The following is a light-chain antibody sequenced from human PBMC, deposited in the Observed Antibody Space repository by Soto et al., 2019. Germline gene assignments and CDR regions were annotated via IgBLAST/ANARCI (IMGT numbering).Light chain of an antibody. V-gene: IGKV3-15*01. CDR2: AAS. J-gene: IGKJ1*01. CDR3: QQYNNWPRT. CDR1: QSVCSN. Sequence: EIVMTQSPATLSVSPGERATLSCRASQSVCSNLAWYQQKPGQAPRLLIYAASTRATDIPARFSGSGSGTEFTLTVSSLQSEDSVVYYCQQYNNWPRTFRQGTKVEIK.